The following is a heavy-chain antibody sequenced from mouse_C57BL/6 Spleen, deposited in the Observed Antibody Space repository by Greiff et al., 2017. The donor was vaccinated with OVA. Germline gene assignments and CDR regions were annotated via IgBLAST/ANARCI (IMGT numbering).Heavy chain of an antibody. CDR2: IYPGDGDT. J-gene: IGHJ2*01. CDR1: GYAFSSSW. Sequence: QVQLKQSGPELVKPGASVKISCKASGYAFSSSWMNWVKQRPGKGLEWIGRIYPGDGDTNYNGKFKGKATLTADKSSSTAYMQLSSRTSEDSAVYFCARWGEYEVDDWGQGTTLTVSS. D-gene: IGHD2-14*01. V-gene: IGHV1-82*01. CDR3: ARWGEYEVDD.